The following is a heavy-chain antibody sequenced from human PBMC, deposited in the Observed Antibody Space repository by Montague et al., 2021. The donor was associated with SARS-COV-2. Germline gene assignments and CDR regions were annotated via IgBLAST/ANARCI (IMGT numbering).Heavy chain of an antibody. CDR2: IFHSEDT. V-gene: IGHV4-59*12. CDR1: GGSISSYY. Sequence: SETLSLTCTVSGGSISSYYWSWIRQPPGKGLEWIGEIFHSEDTNYNPSLKSRVIISLDMSKNQFSLTLTSVTAADTAVYYCARDRGAKTYDLLTGYYINYYYGVDLWGPGTPVTVSS. J-gene: IGHJ6*02. D-gene: IGHD3-9*01. CDR3: ARDRGAKTYDLLTGYYINYYYGVDL.